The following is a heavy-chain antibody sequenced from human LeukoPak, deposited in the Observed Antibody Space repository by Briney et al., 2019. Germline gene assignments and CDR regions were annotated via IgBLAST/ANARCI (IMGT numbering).Heavy chain of an antibody. CDR1: GFTFSIHG. V-gene: IGHV3-48*01. Sequence: TGGSLRLSCAASGFTFSIHGMHWVRQAPGKGLEWTSYISSGSRTITYTDSVKGRFTISRDDAKNSLYLQMDSLRAEDTAVYYCARQSPAVEYWGQGTLVTVSS. CDR2: ISSGSRTI. CDR3: ARQSPAVEY. J-gene: IGHJ4*02.